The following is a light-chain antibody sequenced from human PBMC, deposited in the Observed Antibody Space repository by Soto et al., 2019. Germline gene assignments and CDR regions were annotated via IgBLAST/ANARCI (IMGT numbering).Light chain of an antibody. CDR2: GAS. CDR3: QKYNYWYT. Sequence: EIVMTQSPATLSVSPGERATLSCRASQSVSSNLAWYQQKPGQAPRLLIYGASTRATGIPARFSGSGSGTEFTLTISSLQSEDFAVYYCQKYNYWYTFGQGTKLEIK. J-gene: IGKJ2*01. CDR1: QSVSSN. V-gene: IGKV3-15*01.